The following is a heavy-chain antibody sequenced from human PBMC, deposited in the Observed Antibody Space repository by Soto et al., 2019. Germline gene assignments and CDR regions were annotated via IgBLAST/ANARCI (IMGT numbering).Heavy chain of an antibody. Sequence: SVKVSCKASGGTFSSYAISWVRQAPGQGLEWMGGIIPIFGTANYAQKFQGRVTITADESTSTAYMELSSLRSEDTAVYYCARDREGIVGARDAFDIWGQGTMVTVSS. CDR1: GGTFSSYA. D-gene: IGHD1-26*01. V-gene: IGHV1-69*13. CDR2: IIPIFGTA. J-gene: IGHJ3*02. CDR3: ARDREGIVGARDAFDI.